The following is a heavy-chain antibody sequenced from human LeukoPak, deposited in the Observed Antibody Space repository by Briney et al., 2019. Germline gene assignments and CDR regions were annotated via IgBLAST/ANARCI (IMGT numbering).Heavy chain of an antibody. CDR3: ACSGSYAVYYYYGMDV. Sequence: ASVKVSCKASGYTFTGYYMHWVRQAPGQGLEWMGWINPNSGGTNYAQKFQGRVTMTRDTSISTAYMELGRLRSDDTAVYYCACSGSYAVYYYYGMDVWGQGTTVTVSS. CDR1: GYTFTGYY. V-gene: IGHV1-2*02. J-gene: IGHJ6*02. CDR2: INPNSGGT. D-gene: IGHD1-26*01.